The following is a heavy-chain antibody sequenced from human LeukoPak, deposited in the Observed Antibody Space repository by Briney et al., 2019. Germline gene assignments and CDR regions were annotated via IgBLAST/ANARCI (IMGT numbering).Heavy chain of an antibody. CDR1: GGTFSSYA. Sequence: GASVKVSCKASGGTFSSYATSWVRQAPGQGLEWMGGIIPIFGTANYAQKFQGRVTITADESTSTAYMELSSLRSEDTAVYYCAANYYGSGSYYKIQVDYWGQGTLVTVSS. D-gene: IGHD3-10*01. CDR3: AANYYGSGSYYKIQVDY. V-gene: IGHV1-69*13. CDR2: IIPIFGTA. J-gene: IGHJ4*02.